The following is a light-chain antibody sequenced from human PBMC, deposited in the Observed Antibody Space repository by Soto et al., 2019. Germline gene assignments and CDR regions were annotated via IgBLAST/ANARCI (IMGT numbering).Light chain of an antibody. CDR3: ATLDNYMRGWV. Sequence: QSVLTQSPSVSAAPGQRVTISCSGSGSNVGSNYVSWYQQFPGTAPQLLMFENNNRPSGIPDRFSGSKSGTSATLAITGLHTGDEADYYCATLDNYMRGWVFGGGTKVTVL. J-gene: IGLJ3*02. CDR1: GSNVGSNY. V-gene: IGLV1-51*02. CDR2: ENN.